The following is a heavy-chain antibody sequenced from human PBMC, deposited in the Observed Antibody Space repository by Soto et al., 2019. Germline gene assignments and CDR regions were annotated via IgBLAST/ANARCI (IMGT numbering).Heavy chain of an antibody. V-gene: IGHV4-4*07. CDR3: ARSPLTHSYAQFDS. CDR2: IYTVGST. CDR1: GGSLSNYY. J-gene: IGHJ4*01. Sequence: SETLSLTCSVSGGSLSNYYWSWIRQPAGKALEWIGRIYTVGSTNYNPSLKSRVTMSIDTSKNQFSLRLTSATAADTAVYFCARSPLTHSYAQFDSWGQGSLVTVSS. D-gene: IGHD5-18*01.